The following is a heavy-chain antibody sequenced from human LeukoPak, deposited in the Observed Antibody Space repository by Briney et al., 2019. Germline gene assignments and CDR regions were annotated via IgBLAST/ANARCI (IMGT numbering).Heavy chain of an antibody. Sequence: GGSLRLSCAASGFTFSSYSMNWVRQAPGKGLEWVSSISSSSSYIYYADSVKGRFTISRGNAKISLYLQMNSLRAEDTAVYYCARDQYSSSSELFYYYYGMDVWGQGTTVTVSS. V-gene: IGHV3-21*01. CDR1: GFTFSSYS. D-gene: IGHD6-6*01. CDR3: ARDQYSSSSELFYYYYGMDV. J-gene: IGHJ6*02. CDR2: ISSSSSYI.